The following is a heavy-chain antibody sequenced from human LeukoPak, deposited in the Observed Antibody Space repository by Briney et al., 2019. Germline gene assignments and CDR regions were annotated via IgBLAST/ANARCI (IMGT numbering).Heavy chain of an antibody. CDR3: ARHGDHSSSWSPELYYYYYMDV. CDR2: INHSGST. V-gene: IGHV4-34*01. CDR1: GGSFSGYY. J-gene: IGHJ6*03. Sequence: MASETLSLTCAVYGGSFSGYYWSWIRQPPGEGLEWIGEINHSGSTNYNPSLKSRVTMSVDTSKNQFSLKVSSVTAADTAVYYCARHGDHSSSWSPELYYYYYMDVWGKGTTVTISS. D-gene: IGHD6-13*01.